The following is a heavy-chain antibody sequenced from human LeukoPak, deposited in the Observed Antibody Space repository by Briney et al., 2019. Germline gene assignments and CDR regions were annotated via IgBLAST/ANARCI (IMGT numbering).Heavy chain of an antibody. Sequence: PGGSLRLSCVASGFTFSTYGMHWVRQAPGKGLEWVAFIEYEGGNNKYYADSVKGRFTISRDNSKYTLYLQMNSLRAEDTAVYYCARGAAAVISNWFDPWGQGTLVTVSS. CDR2: IEYEGGNNK. J-gene: IGHJ5*02. CDR1: GFTFSTYG. D-gene: IGHD2-2*02. V-gene: IGHV3-30*02. CDR3: ARGAAAVISNWFDP.